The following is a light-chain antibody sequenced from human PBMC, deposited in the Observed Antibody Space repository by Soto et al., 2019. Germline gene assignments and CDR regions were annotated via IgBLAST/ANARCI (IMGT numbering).Light chain of an antibody. CDR3: QRTYNAPPLA. CDR1: QSIDRW. V-gene: IGKV1-5*01. J-gene: IGKJ4*01. CDR2: HAS. Sequence: DIQMTQSPSTLPASVGDRVTMTCRASQSIDRWLAWYQQRPGKAPKILIYHASSLETGVPSRFSGSGSGTEFTLTISSLQPEDVATDYGQRTYNAPPLAFGGGTKVDIK.